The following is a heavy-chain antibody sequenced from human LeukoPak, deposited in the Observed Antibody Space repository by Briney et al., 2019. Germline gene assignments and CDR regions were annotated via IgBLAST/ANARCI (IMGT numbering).Heavy chain of an antibody. Sequence: GGSLRLSCAASGFPFSRYWMSWVRQAPGKGLEWVADIKEDGSEKYYVESMKGRFTISRDNVKNSLYLQINSLRAEDTAVYYCGRDSFGTDIYYWGQGTLVAVSS. J-gene: IGHJ4*02. CDR1: GFPFSRYW. D-gene: IGHD1-14*01. CDR3: GRDSFGTDIYY. V-gene: IGHV3-7*01. CDR2: IKEDGSEK.